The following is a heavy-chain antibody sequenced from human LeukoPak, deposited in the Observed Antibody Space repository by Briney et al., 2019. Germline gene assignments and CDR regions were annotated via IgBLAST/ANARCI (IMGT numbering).Heavy chain of an antibody. CDR3: ARGQLWFGESISYYYYYGMDV. CDR2: INHSGST. D-gene: IGHD3-10*01. Sequence: PSETLSLTCTVSGGSISSYYWSWIRQPPGKGLEWIGEINHSGSTNYNPSLKSRVTISVDTSKNQFSLKLSSVTAADTAVYYCARGQLWFGESISYYYYYGMDVWGQGTTVTVSS. CDR1: GGSISSYY. J-gene: IGHJ6*02. V-gene: IGHV4-34*01.